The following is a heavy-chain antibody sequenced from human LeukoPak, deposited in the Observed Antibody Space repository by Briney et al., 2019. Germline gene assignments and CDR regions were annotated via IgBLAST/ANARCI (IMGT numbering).Heavy chain of an antibody. Sequence: GESLKISCKGYGYSFTTYWIGWVRQMPGKGPEWMGIIYPGDSDTRYNSSFQGQVTISADKSISTAYLQWSSLKASDTAMYYCARPSGSYYDNAFDIWGQGTMVTVSS. V-gene: IGHV5-51*01. CDR3: ARPSGSYYDNAFDI. J-gene: IGHJ3*02. CDR1: GYSFTTYW. D-gene: IGHD1-26*01. CDR2: IYPGDSDT.